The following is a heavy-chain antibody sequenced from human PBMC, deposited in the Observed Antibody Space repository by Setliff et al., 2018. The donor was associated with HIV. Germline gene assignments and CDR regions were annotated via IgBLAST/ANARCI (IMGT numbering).Heavy chain of an antibody. D-gene: IGHD5-18*01. CDR3: ARVADGYNSYFDF. CDR1: GFIFSSYW. Sequence: LRLSCTASGFIFSSYWMSWVRQAPGKGLEWVANIKQGGSEKYYVDSVKGRFTMSRDNAKNSLFLQMHSLRAEDTAVYYCARVADGYNSYFDFWGQGTLVTVSS. J-gene: IGHJ4*02. V-gene: IGHV3-7*01. CDR2: IKQGGSEK.